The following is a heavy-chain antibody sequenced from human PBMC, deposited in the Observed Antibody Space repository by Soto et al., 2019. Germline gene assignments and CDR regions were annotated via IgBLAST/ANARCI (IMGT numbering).Heavy chain of an antibody. CDR3: ARAFHSSGWDY. CDR2: INPSGGST. J-gene: IGHJ4*02. Sequence: GASVKGSRKAAGYTFTSDYMHWVRQAPGQGLEWMGIINPSGGSTSYAQKFQGRVTMTRDTSTSTVYMELSSLRSEDTAVYYCARAFHSSGWDYWGQGTLVTVSS. D-gene: IGHD6-19*01. CDR1: GYTFTSDY. V-gene: IGHV1-46*01.